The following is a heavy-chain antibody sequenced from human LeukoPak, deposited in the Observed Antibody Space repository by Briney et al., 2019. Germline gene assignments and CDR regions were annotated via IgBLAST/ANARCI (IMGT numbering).Heavy chain of an antibody. CDR2: IRPEGSGE. CDR3: ARLLGTVTTYDY. J-gene: IGHJ4*02. Sequence: GGSLRLSFEASGFTFITIWMSWARQAPGRGCQGVASIRPEGSGEYYLDSVKGRFTISRDNTKNSLYLQMKSLRAEDTAVYYCARLLGTVTTYDYWGQGTLVTVSS. D-gene: IGHD1-7*01. V-gene: IGHV3-7*01. CDR1: GFTFITIW.